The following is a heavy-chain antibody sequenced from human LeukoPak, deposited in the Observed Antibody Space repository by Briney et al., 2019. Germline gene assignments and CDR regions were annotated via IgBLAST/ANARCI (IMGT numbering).Heavy chain of an antibody. D-gene: IGHD5-24*01. CDR1: GYSISSGYY. CDR3: ARASRVEMATIDY. CDR2: IYHSGST. J-gene: IGHJ4*02. Sequence: SETLSLTCTVSGYSISSGYYWGWIRQPPGKGLEWIGSIYHSGSTYYNPSLKSRVTISVDTSKNQFSLKLSSVTAADTAVYYCARASRVEMATIDYWGQGTLVTVSS. V-gene: IGHV4-38-2*02.